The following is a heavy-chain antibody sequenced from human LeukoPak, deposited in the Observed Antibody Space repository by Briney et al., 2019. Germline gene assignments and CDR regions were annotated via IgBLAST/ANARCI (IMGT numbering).Heavy chain of an antibody. J-gene: IGHJ4*02. Sequence: ASVKVSCKASGYTFTGHYMHWVRQAPGQGLEWMGWINPNSGGTNYAQKFQGRVTMTRDTSISTAYMELSRLRSDDTAVYYCAVRGVAVADYFDYWGQGTLVTVSS. CDR1: GYTFTGHY. V-gene: IGHV1-2*02. CDR2: INPNSGGT. D-gene: IGHD6-19*01. CDR3: AVRGVAVADYFDY.